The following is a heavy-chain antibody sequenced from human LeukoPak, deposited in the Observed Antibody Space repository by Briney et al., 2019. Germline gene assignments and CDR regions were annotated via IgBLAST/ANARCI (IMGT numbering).Heavy chain of an antibody. V-gene: IGHV4-34*01. CDR1: GGSFSGYY. CDR3: ARVMVRGVSFFDY. J-gene: IGHJ4*02. D-gene: IGHD3-10*01. Sequence: SETLSLTCAVYGGSFSGYYWTWIRQPPGKGLECIGSIYYSGSPSYNPSLKSRVTISVDTSKNQFSLQLSSVTAADTAVYYCARVMVRGVSFFDYWGQGTLVTVSS. CDR2: IYYSGSP.